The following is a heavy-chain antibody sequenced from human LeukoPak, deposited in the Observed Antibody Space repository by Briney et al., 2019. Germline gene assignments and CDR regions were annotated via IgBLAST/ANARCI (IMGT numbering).Heavy chain of an antibody. CDR2: INPNSGGT. CDR1: GYTFTGYY. J-gene: IGHJ4*02. CDR3: ARDPRYCSGGSCYRPLDY. V-gene: IGHV1-2*02. D-gene: IGHD2-15*01. Sequence: GASVKASCKASGYTFTGYYMHWVRQAPGQGLEWMGWINPNSGGTNYAQKFQGRVTMTRDTSISTAYMELSRLRSDDTAVYYCARDPRYCSGGSCYRPLDYWGQGTLVTVPS.